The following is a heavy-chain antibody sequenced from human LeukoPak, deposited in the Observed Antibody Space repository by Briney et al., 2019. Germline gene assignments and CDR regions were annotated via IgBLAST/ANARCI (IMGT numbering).Heavy chain of an antibody. CDR3: ARAFWTTNKYYYYYMDV. V-gene: IGHV3-48*03. J-gene: IGHJ6*03. D-gene: IGHD3/OR15-3a*01. CDR2: ISSSGSTI. CDR1: GFTFSSYE. Sequence: PGGSLRLSCAASGFTFSSYEMNWVRQAPGKGLEWVSYISSSGSTIYYADSVKGRFTISRDNAKNSPDLQMNNLTAEDTAVYCRARAFWTTNKYYYYYMDVWGKGTTVTISS.